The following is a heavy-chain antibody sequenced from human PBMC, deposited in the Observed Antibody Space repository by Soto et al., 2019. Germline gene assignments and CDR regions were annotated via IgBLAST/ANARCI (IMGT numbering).Heavy chain of an antibody. D-gene: IGHD2-8*01. J-gene: IGHJ6*02. Sequence: QVQLVQSGAEVKKPGASVKVSCKASGYTFTTYDISWVRQAPGQGLEWMGRISTYNGDTNYPQSLQGRLTMTTDTSPNTAYMELRSLRSDDTAVYYCARDPYNVLMVNAPNLYGMDVWGQGTTVTVSS. CDR2: ISTYNGDT. CDR3: ARDPYNVLMVNAPNLYGMDV. V-gene: IGHV1-18*01. CDR1: GYTFTTYD.